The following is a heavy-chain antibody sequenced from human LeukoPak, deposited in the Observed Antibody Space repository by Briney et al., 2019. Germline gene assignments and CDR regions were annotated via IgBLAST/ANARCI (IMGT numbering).Heavy chain of an antibody. D-gene: IGHD6-19*01. J-gene: IGHJ4*02. CDR1: GGSISSYY. Sequence: SETLSLTCTVSGGSISSYYWSWIRQPPGKGLEWIGYIYYSGSTNYNPSLKSRVTISVDTSKNQFSLKLSSVTAADTAVYYCARDGHSSGWYGSRECYFDYWGQGTLVTVSS. CDR3: ARDGHSSGWYGSRECYFDY. V-gene: IGHV4-59*01. CDR2: IYYSGST.